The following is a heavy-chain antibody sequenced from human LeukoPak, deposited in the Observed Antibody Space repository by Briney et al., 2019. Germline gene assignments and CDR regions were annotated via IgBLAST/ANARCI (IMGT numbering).Heavy chain of an antibody. CDR3: ARSGGYSGYDVDY. D-gene: IGHD5-12*01. J-gene: IGHJ4*02. Sequence: SETLSLTCTVSGGSINTYYWHWIRQPPGKGLEWIGYISYSGSINYNPSLKSRVTTSIDKSKNQFSLKLSSVTAADTAVYYCARSGGYSGYDVDYWGQGTLVTVSS. CDR2: ISYSGSI. CDR1: GGSINTYY. V-gene: IGHV4-59*01.